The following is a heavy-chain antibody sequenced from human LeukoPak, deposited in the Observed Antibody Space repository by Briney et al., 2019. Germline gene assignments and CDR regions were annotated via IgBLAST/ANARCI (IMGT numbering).Heavy chain of an antibody. Sequence: ASVKVSCKASGYTFTSYGISWVRQAPGQGLEWMGWISAYNGNTNYAQKLQGRVTMTTDTSTSTAYMELRSLRSDDTAVYYCAREDLYDSSGYYSYYYGMDVWGQGTTVTVSS. J-gene: IGHJ6*02. V-gene: IGHV1-18*01. CDR2: ISAYNGNT. CDR3: AREDLYDSSGYYSYYYGMDV. CDR1: GYTFTSYG. D-gene: IGHD3-22*01.